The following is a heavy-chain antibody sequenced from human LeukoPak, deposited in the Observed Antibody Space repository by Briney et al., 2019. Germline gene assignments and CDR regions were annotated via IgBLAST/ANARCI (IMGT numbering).Heavy chain of an antibody. CDR1: GYAFTSYD. D-gene: IGHD6-13*01. CDR2: MNPNSGNT. J-gene: IGHJ6*02. CDR3: ARSSIVYPDGSSWYYYYYGMDV. V-gene: IGHV1-8*01. Sequence: GASVKVSCKASGYAFTSYDINWVRQATGQGLEWMGWMNPNSGNTGYAQKFQGRVTMTRNTSISTAYMELSSLRSEDTAVYYCARSSIVYPDGSSWYYYYYGMDVWGQGTTVTVSS.